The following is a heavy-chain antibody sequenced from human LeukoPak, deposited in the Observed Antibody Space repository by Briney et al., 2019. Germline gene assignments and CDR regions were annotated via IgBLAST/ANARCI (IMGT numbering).Heavy chain of an antibody. CDR1: GFTVSSNS. J-gene: IGHJ4*02. CDR2: IYSGGST. CDR3: AKGYYDSSGYYKFDY. D-gene: IGHD3-22*01. V-gene: IGHV3-53*01. Sequence: GGSLRLSCAASGFTVSSNSMNWVRQAPGKGLEWVSVIYSGGSTYYADSVKGRFTISRDNSKNTLYLQMNSLRAEDTAVYYCAKGYYDSSGYYKFDYWGQGTLVTVSS.